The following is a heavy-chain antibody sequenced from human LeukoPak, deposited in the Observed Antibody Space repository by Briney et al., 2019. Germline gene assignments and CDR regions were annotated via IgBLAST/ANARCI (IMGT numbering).Heavy chain of an antibody. CDR1: GFTFSGFA. CDR2: IRSKANSYAT. V-gene: IGHV3-73*01. CDR3: TSYHYGMDV. J-gene: IGHJ6*02. Sequence: PGGSLRLSCAASGFTFSGFAMHWVRQASGKGLEWVVRIRSKANSYATAYAASVKGRFTISRDDSKNTAYLQMNSLKTEDTAVYYCTSYHYGMDVWGQGTTVTVSS.